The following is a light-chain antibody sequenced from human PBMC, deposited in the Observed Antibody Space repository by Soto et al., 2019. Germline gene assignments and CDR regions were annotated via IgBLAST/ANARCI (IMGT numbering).Light chain of an antibody. Sequence: AIRMTQSPSSLSASTGDRVNVTCRASQSISNYLAWYQQRPGEPPKLLIYGASTLQSGVPSRFSGSGYGTDFTLSISCLQSDDFATYFCQHDETYPWTFGQGTKIEIK. CDR2: GAS. CDR3: QHDETYPWT. J-gene: IGKJ1*01. V-gene: IGKV1-8*01. CDR1: QSISNY.